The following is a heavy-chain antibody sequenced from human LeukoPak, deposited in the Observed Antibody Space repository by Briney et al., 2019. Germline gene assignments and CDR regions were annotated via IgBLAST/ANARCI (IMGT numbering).Heavy chain of an antibody. J-gene: IGHJ5*02. CDR3: ARAGSGWFWFDP. CDR1: GYTFTSYY. Sequence: ASVKVSCKASGYTFTSYYMHWVRQAPGQGLEWMGIINPSGGYTTYAQNFQGRVTMTRDTSTSTVYMELSSLRSEDTAVYYCARAGSGWFWFDPWGQGTLVIVSS. CDR2: INPSGGYT. V-gene: IGHV1-46*03. D-gene: IGHD6-19*01.